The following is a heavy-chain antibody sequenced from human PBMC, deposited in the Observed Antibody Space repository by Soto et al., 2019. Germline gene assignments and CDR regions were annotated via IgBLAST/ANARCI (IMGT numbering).Heavy chain of an antibody. V-gene: IGHV1-8*01. J-gene: IGHJ4*02. Sequence: QVQLVQSGAEVKKPGASVKVSCKASGYTFTSYDINWVRQATGQGLEWMGWMNPNSGNTGYAQKFQGRVTMTRNTSINTADRELGSLRSEDTDVYYCARGGARRHSYGSPYWGQGTLVTVSS. D-gene: IGHD5-18*01. CDR3: ARGGARRHSYGSPY. CDR2: MNPNSGNT. CDR1: GYTFTSYD.